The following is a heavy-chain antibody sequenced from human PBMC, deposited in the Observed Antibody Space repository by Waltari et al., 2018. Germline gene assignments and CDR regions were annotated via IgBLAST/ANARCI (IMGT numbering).Heavy chain of an antibody. J-gene: IGHJ5*02. CDR2: INAGNGNT. CDR3: ARDRGVAAAGYNWFDP. V-gene: IGHV1-3*01. D-gene: IGHD6-13*01. Sequence: QVQLVQSGAEVKKPGASVKVSCKASGYTFTSYAMHWVRPAPGQRLEWMGWINAGNGNTKYSQKFQGRVTITRDTSASTAYMELSSLRSEDTAVYYCARDRGVAAAGYNWFDPWGQGTLVTVSS. CDR1: GYTFTSYA.